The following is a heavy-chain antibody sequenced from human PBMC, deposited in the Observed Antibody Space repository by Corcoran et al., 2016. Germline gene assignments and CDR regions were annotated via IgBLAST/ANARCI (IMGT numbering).Heavy chain of an antibody. CDR3: AKGGGRDIVLMVYALLDP. D-gene: IGHD2-8*01. V-gene: IGHV3-30*18. CDR1: GFTFSSYG. J-gene: IGHJ5*02. CDR2: ISYDGSNK. Sequence: QVQLVESGGGVVQPGRSLRLSCAASGFTFSSYGMHWVRQAPGKGLEWVAVISYDGSNKYYADSVKGRFTISRDNSKNTLYLQMNSLRAEDTAVYYCAKGGGRDIVLMVYALLDPWGQGTLVTVSS.